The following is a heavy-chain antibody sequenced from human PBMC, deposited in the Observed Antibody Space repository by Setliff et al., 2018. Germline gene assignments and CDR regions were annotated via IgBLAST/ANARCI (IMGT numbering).Heavy chain of an antibody. D-gene: IGHD6-13*01. V-gene: IGHV4-39*01. CDR2: IYYSGST. CDR3: AKRVYSSSWFQGWFDP. Sequence: SETLSLTCTVSGGSISSSSYYWGWIRQPPGKGLEWIGSIYYSGSTYYNPSLKSRVTISVDTSKNQFSLKLSSVTAADTAVYYCAKRVYSSSWFQGWFDPWGQGTLVTVSS. J-gene: IGHJ5*02. CDR1: GGSISSSSYY.